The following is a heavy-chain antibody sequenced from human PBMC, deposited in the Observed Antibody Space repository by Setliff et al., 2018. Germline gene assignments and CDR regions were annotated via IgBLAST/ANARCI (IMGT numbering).Heavy chain of an antibody. CDR3: VREGVDSRSSTDYRYYMDV. CDR2: TIPMFGTT. V-gene: IGHV1-69*05. J-gene: IGHJ6*03. D-gene: IGHD3-22*01. CDR1: GYIFTSYG. Sequence: SVKVSCKASGYIFTSYGFSWVRQAPGQGLEWMGGTIPMFGTTNYARKFQGRVTIITDESTSTAYMQLSSLGSEDTAVYYCVREGVDSRSSTDYRYYMDVWGKGTTVTVSS.